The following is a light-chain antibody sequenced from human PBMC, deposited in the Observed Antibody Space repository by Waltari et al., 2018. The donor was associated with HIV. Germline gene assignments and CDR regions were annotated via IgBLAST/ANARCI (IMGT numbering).Light chain of an antibody. CDR1: QSLLYSSNNGNY. CDR2: WSS. Sequence: DIVMTQSPDSRAVSLGERATINCKSSQSLLYSSNNGNYLAWYQQKPGQPPKLLIYWSSTRKSGVPDRFSGSGSGTDFTLTISSLQAEDAAVYYCQQYFKSPRTFGQGTKVEIK. V-gene: IGKV4-1*01. CDR3: QQYFKSPRT. J-gene: IGKJ1*01.